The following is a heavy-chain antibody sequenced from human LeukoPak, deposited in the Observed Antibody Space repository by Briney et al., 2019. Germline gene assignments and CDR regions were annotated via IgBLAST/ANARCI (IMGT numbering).Heavy chain of an antibody. J-gene: IGHJ4*02. Sequence: PGGSLRLSCAASGFTFSSYEMNWVRQAPRKGLEWVSYISSSGSTIYYADSVKGRFTISRDNAKNSLYLQMNSLRAEDTAVYYCAKESSDYYGSGSLAWGQGTLVTVSS. CDR3: AKESSDYYGSGSLA. V-gene: IGHV3-48*03. CDR1: GFTFSSYE. D-gene: IGHD3-10*01. CDR2: ISSSGSTI.